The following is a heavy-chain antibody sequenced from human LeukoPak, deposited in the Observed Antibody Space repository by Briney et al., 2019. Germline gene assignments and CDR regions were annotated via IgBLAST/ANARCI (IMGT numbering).Heavy chain of an antibody. V-gene: IGHV5-51*01. J-gene: IGHJ4*02. CDR2: IYPGDSDT. Sequence: GESLKISCKGSGYSFTSYWIGWVRQMPGKGLEWMGIIYPGDSDTKYSPSFQGQVTISADKSISTAYLQWSSLKASDTAMYYCARQYDSSGYYADYWGQGTLVTVSS. D-gene: IGHD3-22*01. CDR1: GYSFTSYW. CDR3: ARQYDSSGYYADY.